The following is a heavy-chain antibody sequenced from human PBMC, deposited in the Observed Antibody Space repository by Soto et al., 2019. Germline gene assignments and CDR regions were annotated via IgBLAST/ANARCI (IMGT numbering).Heavy chain of an antibody. CDR3: ARRKEDKLTGVAYWFDP. J-gene: IGHJ5*02. CDR1: GYSFTSYW. Sequence: GESLKISCKGSGYSFTSYWIGWVRQMPGKGLEWMGIIYPGDSDTRYSPSFQGQVTISADKSISTAYLQWSSLKASDTAMYYCARRKEDKLTGVAYWFDPWGQGTLVTVSS. D-gene: IGHD1-7*01. V-gene: IGHV5-51*01. CDR2: IYPGDSDT.